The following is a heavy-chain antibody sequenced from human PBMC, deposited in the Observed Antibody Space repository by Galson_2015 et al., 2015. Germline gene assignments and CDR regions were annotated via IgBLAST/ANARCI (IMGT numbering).Heavy chain of an antibody. Sequence: SLRLSCAASGFTFSNYWMHWVRQAPGKGLVWVSRINSDGSSTTYADSVKGRFTISRDNAKNTLYLQMNSLRAEDTAVYYCARDLAYCSSTNCYGLNWFDPWGQGTLVTVSS. CDR1: GFTFSNYW. D-gene: IGHD2-2*01. J-gene: IGHJ5*02. CDR2: INSDGSST. V-gene: IGHV3-74*01. CDR3: ARDLAYCSSTNCYGLNWFDP.